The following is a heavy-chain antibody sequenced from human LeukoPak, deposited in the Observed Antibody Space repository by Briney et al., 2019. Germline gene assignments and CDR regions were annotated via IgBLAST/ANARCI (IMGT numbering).Heavy chain of an antibody. CDR3: ARDWHYYDSTNYYYYFDS. J-gene: IGHJ4*02. CDR2: INQDGSES. Sequence: PGGSLRLSCAASGFAFRSYWMSWVRQAPGKGLEWVANINQDGSESHCVDSVKGRYTISRDNAKNSLFLQMNSLRAEDTAVYYCARDWHYYDSTNYYYYFDSWGQGTLVTVSS. CDR1: GFAFRSYW. V-gene: IGHV3-7*01. D-gene: IGHD3-22*01.